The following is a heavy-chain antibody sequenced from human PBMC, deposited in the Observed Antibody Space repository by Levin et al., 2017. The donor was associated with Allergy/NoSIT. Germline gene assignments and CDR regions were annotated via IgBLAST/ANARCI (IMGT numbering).Heavy chain of an antibody. D-gene: IGHD3-22*01. J-gene: IGHJ3*02. CDR1: GYTFTSYG. Sequence: ASVKVSCKASGYTFTSYGISWVRQAPGQGLEWMGWISAYNGNTNYAQKLQGRVTMTTDTSTSTAYMELRSLRSDDTAVYYCARVYYYDSRGYYAFDIWGQGTMVTVSS. CDR2: ISAYNGNT. V-gene: IGHV1-18*01. CDR3: ARVYYYDSRGYYAFDI.